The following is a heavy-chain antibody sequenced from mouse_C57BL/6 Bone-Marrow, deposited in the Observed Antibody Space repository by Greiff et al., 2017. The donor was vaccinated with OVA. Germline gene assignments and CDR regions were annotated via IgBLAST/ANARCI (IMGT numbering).Heavy chain of an antibody. J-gene: IGHJ3*01. CDR2: IYPGNSDT. CDR3: TQGDYYGSGAY. CDR1: GYTFTSYW. V-gene: IGHV1-5*01. D-gene: IGHD1-1*01. Sequence: EVQLQQSGTVLARPGASVKMSCKTSGYTFTSYWMHWVKQRPGQGLEWIGAIYPGNSDTSYNQKFKGKAKLTAVTSARTAYMELSSLTNADDAVYYCTQGDYYGSGAYWGQGTLVTVSA.